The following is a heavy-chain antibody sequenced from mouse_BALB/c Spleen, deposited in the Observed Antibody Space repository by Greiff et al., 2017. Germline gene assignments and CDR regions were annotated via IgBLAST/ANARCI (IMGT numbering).Heavy chain of an antibody. V-gene: IGHV2-2*02. CDR3: ARNVEVRRGFFDY. CDR1: GFSLTSYG. CDR2: IWSGGST. D-gene: IGHD2-14*01. J-gene: IGHJ2*01. Sequence: VMLVESGPGLVQPSQSLSITCTVSGFSLTSYGVHWVRQSPGKGLEWLGVIWSGGSTDYNAAFISRLSISKDNSKSQVFFKMNSLQANDTAIYYCARNVEVRRGFFDYWGQGTTLTVSS.